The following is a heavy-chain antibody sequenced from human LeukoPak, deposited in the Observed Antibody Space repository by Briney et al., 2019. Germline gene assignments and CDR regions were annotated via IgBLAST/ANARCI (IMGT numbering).Heavy chain of an antibody. CDR2: ISGSGGTT. D-gene: IGHD2-15*01. CDR1: GFTVSRNY. CDR3: AKDRLVVAYFDY. J-gene: IGHJ4*02. V-gene: IGHV3-23*01. Sequence: GGSLRLSCAASGFTVSRNYMSWVRQAPGKGLEWVSGISGSGGTTYYADSVRGRFTISRDNSKNQLYLQMNSLRAEDTAVYYCAKDRLVVAYFDYWGQGTPVTVSS.